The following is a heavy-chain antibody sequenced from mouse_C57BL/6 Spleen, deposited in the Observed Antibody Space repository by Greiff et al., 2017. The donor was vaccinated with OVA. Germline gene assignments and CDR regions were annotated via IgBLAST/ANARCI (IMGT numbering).Heavy chain of an antibody. Sequence: QVQLQQSGAELVRPGASVTLSCKASGYTFTDYEMHWVKQTPVHGLEWIGAIDPETGGTAYNQKFKGKAILTADKSSSTAYMELRSLTSEDSAVYYCTRGDYGSSDGFAYWGQGTLVTVSA. CDR3: TRGDYGSSDGFAY. CDR1: GYTFTDYE. V-gene: IGHV1-15*01. D-gene: IGHD1-1*01. CDR2: IDPETGGT. J-gene: IGHJ3*01.